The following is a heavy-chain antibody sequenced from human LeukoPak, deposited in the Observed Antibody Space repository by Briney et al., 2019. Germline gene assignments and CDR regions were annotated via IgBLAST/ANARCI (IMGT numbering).Heavy chain of an antibody. CDR2: IKQDGSEQ. CDR1: GFTFSDYW. CDR3: VKNRRGANHFWSGYYLLDY. D-gene: IGHD3-3*02. J-gene: IGHJ4*02. Sequence: PGGSLRLSCAASGFTFSDYWMSWVRQAPGKGLEWVANIKQDGSEQNSVDSVKGRFTISRDNAKKTMYLQMNSLRAEDTAVYYCVKNRRGANHFWSGYYLLDYWGQGTQVTVSS. V-gene: IGHV3-7*01.